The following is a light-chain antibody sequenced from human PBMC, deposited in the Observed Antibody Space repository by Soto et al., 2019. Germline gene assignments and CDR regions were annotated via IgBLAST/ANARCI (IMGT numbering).Light chain of an antibody. V-gene: IGKV3-20*01. CDR1: QTISSNY. CDR3: QQYGRSPPEFT. Sequence: IVLTQSPGTLSLSAGERATLSCRASQTISSNYLAWYQQKPGQAPRLLIFGASYRATGIPDRFSGSGSGTDFTLTISRLEPEAFAVYYCQQYGRSPPEFTFGPGTKVDIK. J-gene: IGKJ3*01. CDR2: GAS.